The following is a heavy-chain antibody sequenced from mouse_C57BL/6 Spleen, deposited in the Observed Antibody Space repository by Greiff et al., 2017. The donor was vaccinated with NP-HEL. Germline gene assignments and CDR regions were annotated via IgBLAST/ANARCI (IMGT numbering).Heavy chain of an antibody. CDR2: IDPSDSYT. CDR3: ARGDSSGHVWFAY. CDR1: GYTFTSYW. V-gene: IGHV1-59*01. Sequence: QVQLQQPGAELVRPGTSVKLSCKASGYTFTSYWMHWVKQRPGQGLEWIGVIDPSDSYTNYNQKFKGKATLTVDKSSSTAYMQLSSLTSADSSVYYCARGDSSGHVWFAYWGQGTLVTVSA. D-gene: IGHD3-2*02. J-gene: IGHJ3*01.